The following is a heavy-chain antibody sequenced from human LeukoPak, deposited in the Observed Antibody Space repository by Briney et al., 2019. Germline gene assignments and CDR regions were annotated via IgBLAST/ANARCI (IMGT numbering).Heavy chain of an antibody. Sequence: PGGSLRLSCAASGFTFSDYYMSWIRQAPGKGLEWVSYISGSSSYIYYADSVKGRFTISRDNAKNSLYLQMNSLRAEDTAVYYCARRRGSGWYEAFDIWGQGTMVTVSS. CDR2: ISGSSSYI. V-gene: IGHV3-11*06. CDR3: ARRRGSGWYEAFDI. CDR1: GFTFSDYY. J-gene: IGHJ3*02. D-gene: IGHD6-19*01.